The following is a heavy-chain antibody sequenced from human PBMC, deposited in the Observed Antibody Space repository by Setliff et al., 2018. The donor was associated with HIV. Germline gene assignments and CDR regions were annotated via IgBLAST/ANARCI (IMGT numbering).Heavy chain of an antibody. CDR1: GGSISSNSYY. Sequence: SETLSLTCTVSGGSISSNSYYWGWIRQPPGKGLEWIGSIYYSGSTSYNPSLKSRVTISVDTSKNQFSLRLSSVTAADTAVYYCASGYNVWSGYFVVAEYYQYWGQGTLVTVSS. D-gene: IGHD3-3*01. J-gene: IGHJ1*01. CDR3: ASGYNVWSGYFVVAEYYQY. CDR2: IYYSGST. V-gene: IGHV4-39*07.